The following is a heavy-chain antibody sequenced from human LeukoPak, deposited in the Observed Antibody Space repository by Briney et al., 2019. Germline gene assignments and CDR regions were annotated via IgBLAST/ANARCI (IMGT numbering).Heavy chain of an antibody. V-gene: IGHV1-69*05. Sequence: SVKVSCKASGGTFSSYAISWVRQAPGQGLEWMGGIIPIFGTANYAQKFQGRVTITTDESTSTAYMELSSLRSEDTAVYYCASKGDYYGSGSPINYWGQEPLVAFS. CDR2: IIPIFGTA. J-gene: IGHJ4*02. CDR3: ASKGDYYGSGSPINY. D-gene: IGHD3-10*01. CDR1: GGTFSSYA.